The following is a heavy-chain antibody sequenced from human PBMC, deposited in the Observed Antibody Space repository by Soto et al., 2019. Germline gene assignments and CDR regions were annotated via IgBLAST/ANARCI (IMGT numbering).Heavy chain of an antibody. J-gene: IGHJ3*02. D-gene: IGHD1-20*01. CDR2: IYYSGST. V-gene: IGHV4-59*08. CDR1: GGSISSYY. Sequence: QVQLQESGPGLVKPSETLSLTCTVSGGSISSYYWSWIRQPPGKGLEWIGYIYYSGSTNYNPSLKSRVTISVDTSKNQFSLKLSSVTAADTAVYYCARLNSSLYNWNRPDSNDAFDIWGQGTMVTVSS. CDR3: ARLNSSLYNWNRPDSNDAFDI.